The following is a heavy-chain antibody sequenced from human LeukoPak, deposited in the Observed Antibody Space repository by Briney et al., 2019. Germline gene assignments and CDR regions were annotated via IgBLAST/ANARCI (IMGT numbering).Heavy chain of an antibody. J-gene: IGHJ4*02. V-gene: IGHV3-23*01. CDR2: ISGSGSNT. CDR3: AKDSIGYYKPFDY. Sequence: GGSLRPSCAASGFTFSSYAMNWVRQAPGKGLEWVSAISGSGSNTYYSDSVKGRFTISRDNSKTTLYLQMNSLRAEDTAVYYCAKDSIGYYKPFDYWGQGSLVTVSS. CDR1: GFTFSSYA. D-gene: IGHD3-22*01.